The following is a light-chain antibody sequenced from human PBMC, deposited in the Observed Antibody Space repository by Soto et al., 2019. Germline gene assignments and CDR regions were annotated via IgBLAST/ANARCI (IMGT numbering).Light chain of an antibody. CDR2: QTS. CDR3: QQRSDWPWT. V-gene: IGKV3-11*01. CDR1: QYINTR. J-gene: IGKJ1*01. Sequence: EIVLTQSPATLSSFPGDRVTLSCRASQYINTRLAWYQHRPGQSPRLLIYQTSLRAAGIPARFSASGSGTDFTLTISDVQPEDFAVYYCQQRSDWPWTFGQGTKVEIK.